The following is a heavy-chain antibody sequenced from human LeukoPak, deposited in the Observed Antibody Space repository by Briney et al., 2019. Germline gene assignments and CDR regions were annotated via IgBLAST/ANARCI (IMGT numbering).Heavy chain of an antibody. CDR2: ISAYNGNT. CDR3: ARVRGALLGYCSSTSCYLDY. J-gene: IGHJ4*02. V-gene: IGHV1-18*01. CDR1: GYTFTSYG. D-gene: IGHD2-2*01. Sequence: ASVKVSCKASGYTFTSYGISWVRQAPGQGLEWMGWISAYNGNTNYAQKLQGRVTMTTDTSTSTAYMELRSLRSDDTAVYYCARVRGALLGYCSSTSCYLDYWGQGTLVTVSS.